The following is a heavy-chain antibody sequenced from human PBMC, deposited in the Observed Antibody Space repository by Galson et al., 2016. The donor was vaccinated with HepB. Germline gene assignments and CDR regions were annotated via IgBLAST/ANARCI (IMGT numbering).Heavy chain of an antibody. CDR3: AKGALPYCTGVTCYPFDL. CDR2: IWYDGSNK. CDR1: GFTFSRSG. D-gene: IGHD2-8*02. J-gene: IGHJ4*02. Sequence: SLRLSCAASGFTFSRSGMHWVRQAPGKGLEWVAAIWYDGSNKYYPDSVKGRFTVSRDNSRNTVHLQMNSLRVEDTATFYCAKGALPYCTGVTCYPFDLWGQGTLVTVSS. V-gene: IGHV3-33*06.